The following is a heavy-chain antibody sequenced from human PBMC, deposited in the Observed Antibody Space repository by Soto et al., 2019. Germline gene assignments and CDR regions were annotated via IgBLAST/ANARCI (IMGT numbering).Heavy chain of an antibody. Sequence: QVQLVESGGGVVQPGRSLRLSCAASGFTLSSYVMHWVRQAPGKGLEWVAVISYDGNNKNYADYVKGRFTISRDNSKNTLYPQMNSLRAEDTAVYYCARADAYYGMDVWGQGTTVTVSS. CDR1: GFTLSSYV. CDR2: ISYDGNNK. V-gene: IGHV3-30-3*01. CDR3: ARADAYYGMDV. J-gene: IGHJ6*02.